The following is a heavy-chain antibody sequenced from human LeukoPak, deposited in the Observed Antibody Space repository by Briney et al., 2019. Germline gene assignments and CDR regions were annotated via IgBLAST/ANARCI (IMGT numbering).Heavy chain of an antibody. J-gene: IGHJ5*02. V-gene: IGHV4-39*07. CDR3: ARDPSSSWYGWFDP. D-gene: IGHD6-13*01. CDR1: GGSISSSSYY. CDR2: IYYSGST. Sequence: SETLSLTCTVSGGSISSSSYYWGWIRQPPGKGLEWIGSIYYSGSTYYNPSLKSRVTISVDTSKNQFSLKLSSVTAADTAVYCCARDPSSSWYGWFDPWGQGTLVTVSS.